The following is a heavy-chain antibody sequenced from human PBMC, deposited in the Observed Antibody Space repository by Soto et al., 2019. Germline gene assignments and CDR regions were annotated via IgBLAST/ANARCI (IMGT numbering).Heavy chain of an antibody. J-gene: IGHJ4*02. Sequence: PGGSLRLSCAASGFTFSSYAMHWVRQAPGKGLEWVAVISYDGSNKYYADSVKGRFTISRDNSKNTLYLQMNSLRAEDTAVYYCARDHQYLTKVTPGAIDYWGQGTLVTVSS. V-gene: IGHV3-30-3*01. D-gene: IGHD4-4*01. CDR1: GFTFSSYA. CDR3: ARDHQYLTKVTPGAIDY. CDR2: ISYDGSNK.